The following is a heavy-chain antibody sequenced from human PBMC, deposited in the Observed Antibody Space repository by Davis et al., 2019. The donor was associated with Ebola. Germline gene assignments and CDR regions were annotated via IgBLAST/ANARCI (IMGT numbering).Heavy chain of an antibody. J-gene: IGHJ4*02. CDR3: TNRKNEY. CDR1: GFTFSDSA. CDR2: IRSKANSYAT. V-gene: IGHV3-73*01. Sequence: GGPLRPSCAASGFTFSDSAMPWVRQASGRGLEWVGRIRSKANSYATTYAASVKGRFTISRDDSKNTAYLQMNSLKMDDTAVYYCTNRKNEYWGQGTLVTVSS.